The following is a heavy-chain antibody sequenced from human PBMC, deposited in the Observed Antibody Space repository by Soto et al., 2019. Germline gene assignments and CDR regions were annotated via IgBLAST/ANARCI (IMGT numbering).Heavy chain of an antibody. CDR1: SYSISSGFF. J-gene: IGHJ5*02. V-gene: IGHV4-38-2*02. Sequence: PSETLSLTCVVSSYSISSGFFWAWIRQPPGKGLEWVGSIYHTGDTHYNPSLRSQASMSVDTSKNHFSLRLTYLTAADTAVYFCARDTNSLDLWGQGILVTVSS. CDR2: IYHTGDT. D-gene: IGHD2-8*01. CDR3: ARDTNSLDL.